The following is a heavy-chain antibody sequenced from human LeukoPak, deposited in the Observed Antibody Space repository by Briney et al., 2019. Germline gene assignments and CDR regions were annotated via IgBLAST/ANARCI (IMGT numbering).Heavy chain of an antibody. CDR1: GFSFSNYR. CDR3: ARPLGYCSGGSCRDAFDI. J-gene: IGHJ3*02. D-gene: IGHD2-15*01. Sequence: GGSLRLSCAASGFSFSNYRMNWVRQAPGKGLEWVSYITSGSSTIYYADSVKGRFTISRDNAKNSLYLQMNSLRAEDTAVYYCARPLGYCSGGSCRDAFDIWGQGTMVTVSS. CDR2: ITSGSSTI. V-gene: IGHV3-48*04.